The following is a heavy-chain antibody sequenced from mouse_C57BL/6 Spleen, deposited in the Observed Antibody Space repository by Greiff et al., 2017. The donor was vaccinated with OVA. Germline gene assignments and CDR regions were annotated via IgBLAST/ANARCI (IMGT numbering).Heavy chain of an antibody. CDR3: ASSGTYWYFDV. J-gene: IGHJ1*03. CDR2: INPNNGGT. V-gene: IGHV1-18*01. Sequence: EVKLQQSGPELVKPGASAKIPCKASGYTFTDYNMDWVKQSHGKSLEWIGDINPNNGGTIYNQKFKGKATLTVDKSSSTAYMELRSLTSEDTAVYYCASSGTYWYFDVWGTGTTVTVSS. CDR1: GYTFTDYN. D-gene: IGHD4-1*01.